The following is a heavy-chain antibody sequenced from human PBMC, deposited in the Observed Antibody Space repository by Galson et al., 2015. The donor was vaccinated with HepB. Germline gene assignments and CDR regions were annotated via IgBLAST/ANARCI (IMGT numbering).Heavy chain of an antibody. J-gene: IGHJ4*02. CDR3: ARDPDYYDSSGYYFGGFDY. Sequence: SLRLSCAASGFTFSSYSMNWVRQAPGKGLEWVSYISSSSSTIYYADSVKGRFTISRDNAKNSLYLQMNSLRDEDTAVYYCARDPDYYDSSGYYFGGFDYWGQGTLVTVSS. CDR1: GFTFSSYS. CDR2: ISSSSSTI. D-gene: IGHD3-22*01. V-gene: IGHV3-48*02.